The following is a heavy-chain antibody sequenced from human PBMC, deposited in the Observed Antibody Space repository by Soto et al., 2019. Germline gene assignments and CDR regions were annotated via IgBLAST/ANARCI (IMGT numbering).Heavy chain of an antibody. CDR3: ARSKLGFFDY. J-gene: IGHJ4*02. CDR2: IYYSGST. Sequence: SETLSLTSTVFGVSISSGGYYWSWIRQHPGKGLEWIGYIYYSGSTYYNPSLKSRVTISVDTSKNQFSLKLSSVTAADTAVYYCARSKLGFFDYWGQGTLVTVSS. D-gene: IGHD7-27*01. CDR1: GVSISSGGYY. V-gene: IGHV4-31*03.